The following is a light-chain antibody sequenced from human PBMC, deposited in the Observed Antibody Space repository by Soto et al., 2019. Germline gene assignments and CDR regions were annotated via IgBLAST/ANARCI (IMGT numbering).Light chain of an antibody. CDR1: SSHVGRYDY. Sequence: HSVLTQHHSVSGSPGPSVTITCTGSSSHVGRYDYVSWYHQYPGEAPNLIIYDVTERPSGVPDRFSGSKSGNTASLTISGLRAEDEAAYSCCSFAGSYSYVFGSGTKVTVL. CDR2: DVT. CDR3: CSFAGSYSYV. V-gene: IGLV2-11*01. J-gene: IGLJ1*01.